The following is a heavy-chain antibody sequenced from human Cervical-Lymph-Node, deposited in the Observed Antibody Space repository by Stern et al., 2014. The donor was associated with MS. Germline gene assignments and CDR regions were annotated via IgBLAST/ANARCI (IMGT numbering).Heavy chain of an antibody. CDR1: GYTFTNYW. J-gene: IGHJ5*02. Sequence: VQLVQSGAEVKKPGESLKISCEVSGYTFTNYWIGWVRQMPGRGLEWMGIIYPGDSDTRYSPSFEGQVTISADKSINTAYLQWSSLKTTDPATYYCARRDDYGDYNWFDPWGQGTLVTVSS. D-gene: IGHD4-17*01. CDR3: ARRDDYGDYNWFDP. CDR2: IYPGDSDT. V-gene: IGHV5-51*03.